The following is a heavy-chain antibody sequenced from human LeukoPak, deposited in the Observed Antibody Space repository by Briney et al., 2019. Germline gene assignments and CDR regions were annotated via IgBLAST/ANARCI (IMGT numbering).Heavy chain of an antibody. CDR1: GFTFSSYE. V-gene: IGHV3-48*03. D-gene: IGHD3-9*01. J-gene: IGHJ4*02. CDR3: ARKYSSGY. CDR2: ITSSGSTT. Sequence: GGSLRLSCAASGFTFSSYEMHWVRQAPGKGLEWISYITSSGSTTYYADSVKGRFTISRDNAKNSLYPQMNSLRAEDTAVYYCARKYSSGYWGQGTLVTVSS.